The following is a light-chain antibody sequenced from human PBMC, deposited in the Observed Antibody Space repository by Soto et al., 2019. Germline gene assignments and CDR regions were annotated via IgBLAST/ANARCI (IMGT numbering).Light chain of an antibody. CDR2: RAS. CDR1: QSISDW. J-gene: IGKJ1*01. CDR3: QQYNGYSRA. Sequence: DIQMTQSPSTLSASIGDRVTITCRASQSISDWLAWYQQKPGKAPKLLIYRASNLESGVPSRFSGSGSGTEFTITINSLQPDDFATYYCQQYNGYSRAFGQGTKVEIK. V-gene: IGKV1-5*03.